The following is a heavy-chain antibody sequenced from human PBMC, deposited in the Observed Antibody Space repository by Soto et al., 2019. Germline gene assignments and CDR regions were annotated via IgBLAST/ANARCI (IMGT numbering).Heavy chain of an antibody. CDR3: PRAHVLVAAGSTFDY. J-gene: IGHJ4*01. V-gene: IGHV4-38-2*02. CDR1: GYSVNSASY. Sequence: PSETLSLTCSVSGYSVNSASYWGWIRQPPGKGPEWIASIYHGGTTFYNPSLKSRITVAVDTSNNQFSLKVRSVTAADTAVYYCPRAHVLVAAGSTFDYWGHGTLVTVSS. CDR2: IYHGGTT. D-gene: IGHD2-8*02.